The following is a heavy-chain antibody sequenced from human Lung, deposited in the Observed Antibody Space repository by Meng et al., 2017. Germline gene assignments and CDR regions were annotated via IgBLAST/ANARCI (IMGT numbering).Heavy chain of an antibody. V-gene: IGHV1-8*01. D-gene: IGHD3-16*01. CDR1: GYTFTSYD. CDR3: ARGLLRHIGGNWFDP. J-gene: IGHJ5*02. Sequence: GRLGQSGAEVKKPGAPVKVSCKASGYTFTSYDINWARQATGQGLEWMGWMNPNSGNTGYAQKFQGRVTMTRNTSISTAYMELSSLRSEDTAVYYCARGLLRHIGGNWFDPWGQGTLVTVSS. CDR2: MNPNSGNT.